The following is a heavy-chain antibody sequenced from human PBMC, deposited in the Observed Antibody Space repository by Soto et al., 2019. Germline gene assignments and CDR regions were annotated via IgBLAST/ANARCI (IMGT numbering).Heavy chain of an antibody. Sequence: GGSLRLSCAASGFKFSNYAMSWVHQAPGKGLEWVSLISATGGGTYYADSVKGRFTISRDNSHNTLYLQVHSLTAEDTAVYYCAKDRRAGGNSAFYFDFWGQGAQVTVSS. CDR3: AKDRRAGGNSAFYFDF. V-gene: IGHV3-23*01. CDR1: GFKFSNYA. J-gene: IGHJ4*02. D-gene: IGHD3-16*01. CDR2: ISATGGGT.